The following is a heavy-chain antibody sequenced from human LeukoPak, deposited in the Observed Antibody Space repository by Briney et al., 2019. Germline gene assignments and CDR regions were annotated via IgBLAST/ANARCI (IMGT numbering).Heavy chain of an antibody. CDR2: IYYSGST. CDR3: ARTIVDTAMVRPGEFDY. D-gene: IGHD5-18*01. V-gene: IGHV4-39*07. CDR1: GGSISSSSYY. Sequence: PSETLSLTCTVSGGSISSSSYYWGWIRQPPGKGLEWIGSIYYSGSTYYNPSLKSRVTISVDTSKNQFSLKLSSVTAADTAVYYCARTIVDTAMVRPGEFDYWGQGTLVTVSS. J-gene: IGHJ4*02.